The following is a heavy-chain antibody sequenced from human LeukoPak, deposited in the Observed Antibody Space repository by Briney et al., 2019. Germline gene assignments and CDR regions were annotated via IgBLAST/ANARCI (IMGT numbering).Heavy chain of an antibody. J-gene: IGHJ4*02. CDR3: AKDRAYYYGSGSYSLLDY. Sequence: PGGSLRLSCAASGFTFDDYAMHWVRQAPGKGLEWVSGISWNSGSLGYADSVKGRSTISRDNAKNSLYLQMNSLRAEDMALYYCAKDRAYYYGSGSYSLLDYWGQGTLVTVSS. CDR1: GFTFDDYA. D-gene: IGHD3-10*01. V-gene: IGHV3-9*03. CDR2: ISWNSGSL.